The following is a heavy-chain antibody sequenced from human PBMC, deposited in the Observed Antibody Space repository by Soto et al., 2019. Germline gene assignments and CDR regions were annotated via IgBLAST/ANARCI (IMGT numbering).Heavy chain of an antibody. CDR2: ISGGGGGT. D-gene: IGHD6-6*01. CDR1: GFTFTTYA. J-gene: IGHJ4*02. V-gene: IGHV3-23*01. CDR3: AKGGIATRPRGFDS. Sequence: EVQLLESGGGLVQPGGSLRLSCAASGFTFTTYAMSWVRQAPGKGLEWVSAISGGGGGTYYADSVKGRFTISRDNSKNTLYLQVNSLRAEDTALYYCAKGGIATRPRGFDSWGQGTLVTVSS.